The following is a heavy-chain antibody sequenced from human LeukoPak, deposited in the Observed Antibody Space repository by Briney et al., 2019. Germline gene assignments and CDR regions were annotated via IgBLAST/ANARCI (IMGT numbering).Heavy chain of an antibody. CDR2: IYYSGST. Sequence: KPSETLSLTCTVSGSSISSYYWSWIRQPPGKGLEWIGYIYYSGSTNYNPSLKSRVTISVDTSKNQFSLKLSSVTAADTAVYYCAGYATVLRVMDVWGKGTTVTVSS. J-gene: IGHJ6*03. V-gene: IGHV4-59*01. CDR3: AGYATVLRVMDV. CDR1: GSSISSYY. D-gene: IGHD4-11*01.